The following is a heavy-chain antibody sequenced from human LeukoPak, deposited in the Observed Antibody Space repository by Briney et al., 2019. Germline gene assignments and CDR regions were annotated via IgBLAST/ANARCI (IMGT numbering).Heavy chain of an antibody. CDR2: AVYRSRWYY. D-gene: IGHD2-21*01. J-gene: IGHJ5*02. V-gene: IGHV6-1*01. CDR3: ARSTALVGDDWLDT. CDR1: GDTPSGNSAA. Sequence: SQTLSLTCALSGDTPSGNSAASKSTRHPPSSCLEWLGKAVYRSRWYYDYAVSVKSRIIINPDTSKNQSSLQLNSVTPDDTAMYYCARSTALVGDDWLDTWGQGTLVTVSS.